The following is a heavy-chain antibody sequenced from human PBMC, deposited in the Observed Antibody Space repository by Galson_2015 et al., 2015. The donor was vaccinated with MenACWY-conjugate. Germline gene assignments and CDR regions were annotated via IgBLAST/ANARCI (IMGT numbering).Heavy chain of an antibody. V-gene: IGHV4-4*02. CDR2: IYYSGVT. CDR3: ARLVCDFARVGGYYFDS. Sequence: SEPLSLTCPVSGVSITDGDWWGWVRQPHGKGLEWIGDIYYSGVTNYNPSLGSRVTMSVETSKKHFSVRLTSATAADTAVYYCARLVCDFARVGGYYFDSWVQGALVTLSS. D-gene: IGHD3-16*01. CDR1: GVSITDGDW. J-gene: IGHJ4*02.